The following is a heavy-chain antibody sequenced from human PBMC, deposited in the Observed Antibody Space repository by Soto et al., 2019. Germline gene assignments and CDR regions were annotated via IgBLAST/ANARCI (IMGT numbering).Heavy chain of an antibody. J-gene: IGHJ6*02. CDR3: ANDLGVYDFWSGYYSPNYYYGMDV. V-gene: IGHV3-30*18. Sequence: PGGSLRLSCASSGFTFSSYGMHWVRQAPGKGLEWVAVISYDGSNKYYADSVKGRFTISRDNSKNTLYLQMNSLRAEDTAVYYCANDLGVYDFWSGYYSPNYYYGMDVWGQGTTVTVSS. CDR2: ISYDGSNK. D-gene: IGHD3-3*01. CDR1: GFTFSSYG.